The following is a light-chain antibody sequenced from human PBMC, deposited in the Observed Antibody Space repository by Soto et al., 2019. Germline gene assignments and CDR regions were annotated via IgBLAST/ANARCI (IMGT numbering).Light chain of an antibody. Sequence: EIVLTQSPGTLSLSPGERATLSCRASQSLSGNYLAWYQQKPGQAPRLLIFGVSSRATGIPDRFSGSGSGTYFTLTVNRLEHEDFAVYYCHPYGSSPYTFGLGTKLEIK. CDR1: QSLSGNY. CDR3: HPYGSSPYT. J-gene: IGKJ2*01. V-gene: IGKV3-20*01. CDR2: GVS.